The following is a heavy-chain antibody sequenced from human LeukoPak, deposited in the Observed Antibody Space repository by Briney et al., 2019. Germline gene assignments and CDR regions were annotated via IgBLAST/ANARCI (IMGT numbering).Heavy chain of an antibody. CDR3: ARNGIYQLHWVWFDH. J-gene: IGHJ5*02. V-gene: IGHV3-23*01. CDR1: GFTFSSYA. CDR2: ISGSGGST. D-gene: IGHD2-2*01. Sequence: QPGGSLRLSCAASGFTFSSYAMSWVRQAPGKGLEWVSAISGSGGSTYYADSVKGRFIISRDNSKNTLYLQMNSLRAEDTAVYYCARNGIYQLHWVWFDHWGQGTLVTVSS.